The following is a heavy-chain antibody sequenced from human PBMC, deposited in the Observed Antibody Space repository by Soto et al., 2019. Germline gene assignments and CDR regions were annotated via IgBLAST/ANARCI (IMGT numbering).Heavy chain of an antibody. CDR2: ISYDGSDK. CDR3: GAGQYFSDY. V-gene: IGHV3-30*03. D-gene: IGHD6-13*01. J-gene: IGHJ4*02. CDR1: GFTFSSYG. Sequence: QVQLVESGGGVGQPGRSLRLSCAASGFTFSSYGMHWVRQAPGKGLEWVALISYDGSDKYYADSVKGRFTISRDNSKNTLYLQMNSLSVEDTAVYYCGAGQYFSDYWGQGALVTVSS.